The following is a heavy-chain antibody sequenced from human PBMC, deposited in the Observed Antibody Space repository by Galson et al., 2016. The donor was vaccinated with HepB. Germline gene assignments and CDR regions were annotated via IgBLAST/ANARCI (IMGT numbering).Heavy chain of an antibody. CDR3: AKDLVATGISGTLDY. V-gene: IGHV3-23*01. CDR1: GFPFSRFA. Sequence: SLRLSCAVSGFPFSRFAMTWVRQAPGRGMEWVASIDNSADTTHYVDSVKGWFTISRDNSRNTLYLQMRSLGAEDTAIYYCAKDLVATGISGTLDYWGQGTLVTVSS. D-gene: IGHD5-12*01. CDR2: IDNSADTT. J-gene: IGHJ4*02.